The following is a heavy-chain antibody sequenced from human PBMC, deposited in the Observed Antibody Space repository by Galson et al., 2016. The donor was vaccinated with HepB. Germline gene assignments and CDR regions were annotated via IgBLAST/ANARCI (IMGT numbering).Heavy chain of an antibody. CDR3: ARDRGSARYFFDS. J-gene: IGHJ4*02. Sequence: CAISGDSVSSYSAAWDWIRQSPSRGLEWLGRTYFRSKWYNDYAVSVKSRITIEADTSKNLFSLHLNSVTPEDTAGYYCARDRGSARYFFDSWGQGALVTVSS. V-gene: IGHV6-1*01. CDR1: GDSVSSYSAA. CDR2: TYFRSKWYN.